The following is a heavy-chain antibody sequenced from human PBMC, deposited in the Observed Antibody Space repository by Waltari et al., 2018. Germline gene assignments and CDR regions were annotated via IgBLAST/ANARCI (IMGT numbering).Heavy chain of an antibody. V-gene: IGHV1-18*01. CDR2: VSPDPGNT. J-gene: IGHJ5*02. CDR1: GYTFTNFG. D-gene: IGHD5-12*01. CDR3: ARGGCRRTIVALTFDL. Sequence: QVQLVQSGGEVMKPGASVKVSCKASGYTFTNFGINWVRQAPGQGLEWMGWVSPDPGNTDYTQKFQDRVTMTTDTSTKTAYLKLRSLRSDDTAVYYCARGGCRRTIVALTFDLWGQGTLVTVSS.